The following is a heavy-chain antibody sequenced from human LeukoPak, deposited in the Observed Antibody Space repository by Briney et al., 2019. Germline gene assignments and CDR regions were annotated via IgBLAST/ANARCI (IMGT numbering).Heavy chain of an antibody. CDR3: AREIQWLVLGY. J-gene: IGHJ4*02. Sequence: GGSLRLSCAASGFTFSSYGMHWVRQAPGKGLEWVAVIWYDGSNKYYADSVKGRSTISRDNSKNTLYLQMNSLRAEDTAVYYCAREIQWLVLGYWGQGTLVTVSS. CDR2: IWYDGSNK. D-gene: IGHD6-19*01. V-gene: IGHV3-33*01. CDR1: GFTFSSYG.